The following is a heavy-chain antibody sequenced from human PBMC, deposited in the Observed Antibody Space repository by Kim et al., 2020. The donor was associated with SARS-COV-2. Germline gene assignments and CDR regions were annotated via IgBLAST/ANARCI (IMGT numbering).Heavy chain of an antibody. Sequence: GGSLRLSCAASGFIFSTYHMTWVRQAPGKGLECVATISASDGRTYYADSVKGRFTISRDNSKNTLYLHLNSVRDEDTALYYCAKIKTMEAYYLYGMDVWG. D-gene: IGHD3-3*01. V-gene: IGHV3-23*01. CDR2: ISASDGRT. CDR1: GFIFSTYH. CDR3: AKIKTMEAYYLYGMDV. J-gene: IGHJ6*01.